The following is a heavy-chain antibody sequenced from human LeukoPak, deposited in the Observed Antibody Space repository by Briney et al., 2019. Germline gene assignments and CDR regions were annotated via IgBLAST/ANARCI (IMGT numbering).Heavy chain of an antibody. CDR2: IYYSGST. D-gene: IGHD3-22*01. J-gene: IGHJ3*02. CDR3: ARDRRREYYYDSSGSQSDAFDI. CDR1: GGSISSGGYY. Sequence: PSQTLSLTCTVSGGSISSGGYYWSWIRQHPGKGLEWIGYIYYSGSTYYNPSLKSRVTISVDTSKNQFSLKLGSVTAADTAVYYCARDRRREYYYDSSGSQSDAFDIWGQGTMVTVSS. V-gene: IGHV4-31*03.